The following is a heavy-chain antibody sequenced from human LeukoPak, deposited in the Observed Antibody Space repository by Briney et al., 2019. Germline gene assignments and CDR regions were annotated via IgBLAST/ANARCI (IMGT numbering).Heavy chain of an antibody. CDR1: GGTFNSYA. Sequence: SVKVSCKASGGTFNSYAISWVRQAPGQGPEWMGGIIPIFGTANYAQKFQGRVTITTDESTSTAYMELSSLRSEDTAVYYCATAGITGTTYYYYMDVWGKGTTVTVSS. V-gene: IGHV1-69*05. CDR2: IIPIFGTA. D-gene: IGHD1-14*01. J-gene: IGHJ6*03. CDR3: ATAGITGTTYYYYMDV.